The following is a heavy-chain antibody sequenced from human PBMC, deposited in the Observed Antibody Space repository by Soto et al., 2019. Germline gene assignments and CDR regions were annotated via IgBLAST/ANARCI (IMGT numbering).Heavy chain of an antibody. J-gene: IGHJ2*01. CDR2: ISSSSSTL. D-gene: IGHD1-26*01. CDR3: ARGGSGSYFWYFDL. V-gene: IGHV3-48*03. CDR1: GFTFSRYE. Sequence: PGGSLRLSCADSGFTFSRYEMYWVRQAPGKGLEWVSYISSSSSTLYYADSVKGRFTISRDNAKNSLYLQMNSLRAEDTAVYYCARGGSGSYFWYFDLWGRGNLVTVSS.